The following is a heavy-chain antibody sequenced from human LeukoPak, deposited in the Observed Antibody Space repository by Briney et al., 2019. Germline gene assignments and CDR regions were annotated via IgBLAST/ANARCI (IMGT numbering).Heavy chain of an antibody. CDR1: GGSISSSSYY. CDR2: IYYSGST. CDR3: ASYGGIVVVPAATGPLYV. Sequence: SETLSLTCTVSGGSISSSSYYWGWIRQPPGKGLKWIGSIYYSGSTYYNPSLKSRVTISVDTSKNQFSLKLSSVTAADTAVYYCASYGGIVVVPAATGPLYVWGQGTTVTVSS. J-gene: IGHJ6*02. D-gene: IGHD2-2*01. V-gene: IGHV4-39*01.